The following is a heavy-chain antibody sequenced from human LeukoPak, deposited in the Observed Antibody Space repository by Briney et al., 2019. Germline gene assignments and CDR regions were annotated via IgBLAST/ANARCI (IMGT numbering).Heavy chain of an antibody. V-gene: IGHV5-51*01. D-gene: IGHD1-26*01. Sequence: GESLKISCKASVFSFANYWIAWVRQMPGQGLEWMGSIYPGDSDTRYNPSFQGQVTISADTSIKTAYLQWSSLKASDTAMYYCARRPSGNERYFDYWGQGTLVTVSS. CDR2: IYPGDSDT. CDR1: VFSFANYW. J-gene: IGHJ4*02. CDR3: ARRPSGNERYFDY.